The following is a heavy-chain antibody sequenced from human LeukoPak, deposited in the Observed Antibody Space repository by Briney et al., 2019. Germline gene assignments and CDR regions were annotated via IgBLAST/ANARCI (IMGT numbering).Heavy chain of an antibody. CDR2: ISYDGSDK. CDR1: GFIFRNHG. D-gene: IGHD6-19*01. Sequence: GGSLRLSCATSGFIFRNHGMHWVRQAPGKGLEWVSSISYDGSDKDYADSVKGRFTISRDNSKNTVYLQMNSLRVDDTSIYYCAKDISTGWSFDSWGQGTWVTVSS. V-gene: IGHV3-30*02. CDR3: AKDISTGWSFDS. J-gene: IGHJ4*02.